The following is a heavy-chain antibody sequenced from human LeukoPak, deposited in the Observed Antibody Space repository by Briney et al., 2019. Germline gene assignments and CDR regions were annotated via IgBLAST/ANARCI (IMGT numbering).Heavy chain of an antibody. CDR1: GFTVSSNY. CDR3: ARRVVGGTDYFDY. V-gene: IGHV3-7*01. Sequence: GGSLRLSCAASGFTVSSNYMTWVRQAPGKGLEWVANIKIDGTEKRYADSVKGRFTISRDNAKNSLYLQMSSLRAEDTAVYYCARRVVGGTDYFDYWGQGTLVTVSS. J-gene: IGHJ4*02. CDR2: IKIDGTEK. D-gene: IGHD1-26*01.